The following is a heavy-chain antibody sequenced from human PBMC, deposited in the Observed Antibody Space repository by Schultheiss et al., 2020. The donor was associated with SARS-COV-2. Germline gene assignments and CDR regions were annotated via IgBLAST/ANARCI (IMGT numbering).Heavy chain of an antibody. CDR3: ARDHSNYDFWSGYFDY. V-gene: IGHV3-23*01. CDR2: ISGSGGST. CDR1: GFTFSSYD. D-gene: IGHD3-3*01. Sequence: GGSLRLSCAASGFTFSSYDMHWVRQATGKGLEWVSAISGSGGSTYYADSVKGRFTISRDDSKNTAYLQMNSLKTEDTAVYYCARDHSNYDFWSGYFDYWGQGTLVTVSS. J-gene: IGHJ4*02.